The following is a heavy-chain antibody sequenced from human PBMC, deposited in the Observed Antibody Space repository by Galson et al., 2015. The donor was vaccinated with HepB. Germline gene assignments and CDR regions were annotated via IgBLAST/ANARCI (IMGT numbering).Heavy chain of an antibody. V-gene: IGHV6-1*01. J-gene: IGHJ4*02. CDR3: ARGLKGPDYYDSSGYYD. CDR2: TYYRSKWYN. D-gene: IGHD3-22*01. CDR1: GDSVSSNSAA. Sequence: CAISGDSVSSNSAAWNWIRQSPSRGLEWLGRTYYRSKWYNDYAVSVKSRITINPDTSKNQFSLQLNSVTPEDTAVYYCARGLKGPDYYDSSGYYDWGQGTLVTVSS.